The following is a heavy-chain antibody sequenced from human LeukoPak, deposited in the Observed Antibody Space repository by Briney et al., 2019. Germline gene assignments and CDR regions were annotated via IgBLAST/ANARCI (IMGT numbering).Heavy chain of an antibody. J-gene: IGHJ3*02. CDR2: IYTSGST. CDR3: ATSYGDYPYDAFDI. Sequence: KPSETLSLTCTVSGGSISSYYWSWIRQPAGKGLEWIGRIYTSGSTNYNPSLKSRVTMSVDTSKNQFSLKLSSVTAADTAVYYCATSYGDYPYDAFDIWGQGTMVTVSS. CDR1: GGSISSYY. V-gene: IGHV4-4*07. D-gene: IGHD4-17*01.